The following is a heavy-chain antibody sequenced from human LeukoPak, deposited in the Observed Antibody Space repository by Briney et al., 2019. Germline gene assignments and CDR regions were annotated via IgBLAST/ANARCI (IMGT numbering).Heavy chain of an antibody. Sequence: VASVKVSCKASGYTFTSYGISWVRQAPGQGLEWMGWISAYNGNTNYAQKLQGRVTMTTDTSTSTAYMELRSLRSDDTAVYYYARSYCSSTSCYRAATSWFDPWGQGTLVTVSS. CDR1: GYTFTSYG. D-gene: IGHD2-2*01. CDR2: ISAYNGNT. V-gene: IGHV1-18*01. CDR3: ARSYCSSTSCYRAATSWFDP. J-gene: IGHJ5*02.